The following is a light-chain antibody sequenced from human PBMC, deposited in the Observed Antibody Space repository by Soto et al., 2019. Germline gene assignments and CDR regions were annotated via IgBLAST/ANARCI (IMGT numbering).Light chain of an antibody. J-gene: IGKJ5*01. CDR3: QQYNNWPPIT. CDR2: GAS. V-gene: IGKV3-15*01. Sequence: EIVMTQSPATLSVSPGERATLSCRASQSVSGNLAWYQQKPGQAPRLLIYGASTRAPGNPARCSGSGSGTEFTLTISSLQSEDFAVYYCQQYNNWPPITFGQGTRLEMK. CDR1: QSVSGN.